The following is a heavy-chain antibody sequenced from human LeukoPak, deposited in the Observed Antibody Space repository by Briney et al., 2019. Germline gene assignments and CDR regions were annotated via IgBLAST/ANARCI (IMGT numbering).Heavy chain of an antibody. Sequence: AGGSLRLSCAASGFIVSSNYMRWVRQAPGKGLEWVSVIYSGGRTNYSDSVKGRFTISRDNSKKTLYLQMKSLRAEDTAVYYCAKAASKRTDYGDYAFYYYMDVWGKGTTVTISS. V-gene: IGHV3-66*01. CDR2: IYSGGRT. CDR1: GFIVSSNY. J-gene: IGHJ6*03. CDR3: AKAASKRTDYGDYAFYYYMDV. D-gene: IGHD4-17*01.